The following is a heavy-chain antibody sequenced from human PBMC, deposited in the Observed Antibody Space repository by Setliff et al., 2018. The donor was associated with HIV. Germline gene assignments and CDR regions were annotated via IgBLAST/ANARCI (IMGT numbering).Heavy chain of an antibody. J-gene: IGHJ4*02. Sequence: PSETLSLSCAATGFSFSSSWMHWVRQSPGKGLVWVSRINFDGTMTNYVDSVKGRFTISRDNAKNTLYVQMNSLRVEDTAVYYCANGGFEYWGQGILVTVSS. D-gene: IGHD7-27*01. CDR1: GFSFSSSW. CDR2: INFDGTMT. CDR3: ANGGFEY. V-gene: IGHV3-74*01.